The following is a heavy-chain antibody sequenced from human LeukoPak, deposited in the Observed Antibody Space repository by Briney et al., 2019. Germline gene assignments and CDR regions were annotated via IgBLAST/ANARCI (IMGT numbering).Heavy chain of an antibody. CDR1: EFTFGAYV. J-gene: IGHJ6*02. D-gene: IGHD2-15*01. Sequence: PGGSLRLSCAASEFTFGAYVMHWVRQAPGKGLEWVSGINWNSGNIAYADSVKGRFTISRDNAKNSLYLQMDSLRAEDTALYYCAKDFCKDRGGRPYFYGMDVWGQGTTVTVSS. CDR3: AKDFCKDRGGRPYFYGMDV. V-gene: IGHV3-9*01. CDR2: INWNSGNI.